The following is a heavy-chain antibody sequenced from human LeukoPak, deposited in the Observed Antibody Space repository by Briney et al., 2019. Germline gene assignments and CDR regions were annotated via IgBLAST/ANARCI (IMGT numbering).Heavy chain of an antibody. CDR2: ISWNSGSI. CDR3: AKDGEDDSSHLDY. CDR1: GFTFDDYA. Sequence: GGSLRLSCAASGFTFDDYAMHWVRQAPGKGLEWVSGISWNSGSIGYADSVKGRFTISRDNAKNSLYPQMNSLRAEDTALYYCAKDGEDDSSHLDYWGQGTLVTVSS. D-gene: IGHD3-22*01. J-gene: IGHJ4*02. V-gene: IGHV3-9*01.